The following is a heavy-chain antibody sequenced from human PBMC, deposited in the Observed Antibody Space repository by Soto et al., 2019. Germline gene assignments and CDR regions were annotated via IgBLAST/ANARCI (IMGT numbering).Heavy chain of an antibody. D-gene: IGHD3-9*01. CDR1: GGSISSSSYY. CDR2: IYYSGTT. Sequence: PSETLSLTCTVSGGSISSSSYYWGWIRQPPGKGLEWIGRIYYSGTTYYNPSLKSRVTISVDTSKNQFSLNLSSLTAGDTAVYYCASHSITSYGILTVSIPDYYFDYWGQGILVTVSS. CDR3: ASHSITSYGILTVSIPDYYFDY. J-gene: IGHJ4*02. V-gene: IGHV4-39*01.